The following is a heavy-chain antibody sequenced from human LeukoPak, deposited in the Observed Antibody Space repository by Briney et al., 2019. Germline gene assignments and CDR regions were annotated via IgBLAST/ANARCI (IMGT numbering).Heavy chain of an antibody. D-gene: IGHD6-13*01. CDR1: GGSFSGYY. Sequence: SETLSLTCAVYGGSFSGYYWSWIRQPPGKGLEWIGEINHSGSTNYNPSLKSRVTISVDTSKNQSSLKLSSVTAADTAVYYCARQGGIAAAGNFDYWGQGTLVTVSS. V-gene: IGHV4-34*01. CDR2: INHSGST. CDR3: ARQGGIAAAGNFDY. J-gene: IGHJ4*02.